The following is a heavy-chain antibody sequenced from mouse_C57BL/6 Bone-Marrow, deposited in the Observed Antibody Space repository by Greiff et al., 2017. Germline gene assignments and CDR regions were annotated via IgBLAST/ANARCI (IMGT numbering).Heavy chain of an antibody. CDR1: GFNIKDDY. CDR3: TTERNYFDY. J-gene: IGHJ2*01. V-gene: IGHV14-4*01. Sequence: EVKLQESGAELVRPGASVKLSCTASGFNIKDDYMHWVKQRPEQGLEWIGWIDPENGDTEYASKFQGKATITADPSSNTAYLQLSSLTSEDTAVYYCTTERNYFDYWGQGTTLTVSS. CDR2: IDPENGDT.